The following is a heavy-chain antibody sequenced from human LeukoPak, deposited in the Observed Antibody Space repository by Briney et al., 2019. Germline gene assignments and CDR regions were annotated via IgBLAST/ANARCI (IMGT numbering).Heavy chain of an antibody. D-gene: IGHD2-2*01. J-gene: IGHJ4*02. CDR1: GGSISSYY. CDR3: ARDRPFYCSSTSCSRDYFDY. V-gene: IGHV4-59*12. CDR2: IYYSGST. Sequence: SETLSLTCTVSGGSISSYYWSWIRQPPGKGLEWIGYIYYSGSTYYNPSLKSRVTISVDTSKNQFSLKLSSVTAADTAVYYCARDRPFYCSSTSCSRDYFDYWGQGTLVTVSS.